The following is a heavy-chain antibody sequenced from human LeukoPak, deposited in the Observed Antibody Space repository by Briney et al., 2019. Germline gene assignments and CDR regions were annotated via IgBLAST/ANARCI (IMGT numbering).Heavy chain of an antibody. D-gene: IGHD3-22*01. CDR1: GYTFTSYG. CDR2: INPSGGST. V-gene: IGHV1-46*01. Sequence: ASVNVSCKASGYTFTSYGISWVRQAPGQGLEWMGIINPSGGSTSYAQKFQGRVTMTRDTSTGTVYMELSSLRSEDTAVYYCASLFSSGPLGGPWGQGTLVTVSS. CDR3: ASLFSSGPLGGP. J-gene: IGHJ5*02.